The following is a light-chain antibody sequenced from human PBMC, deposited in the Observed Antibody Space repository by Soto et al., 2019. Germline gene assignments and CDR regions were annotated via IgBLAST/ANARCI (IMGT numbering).Light chain of an antibody. CDR3: QKYNSAPQT. CDR2: DAS. J-gene: IGKJ1*01. CDR1: QGISNS. Sequence: DIQMTQSPSSLSASVGDRVTITCRASQGISNSLAWYQQKPGKVPKLLIYDASTLQSGVPSRFSGSGSGTDFTLIIISLQPEDVATYYCQKYNSAPQTFGQGTKVEIK. V-gene: IGKV1-27*01.